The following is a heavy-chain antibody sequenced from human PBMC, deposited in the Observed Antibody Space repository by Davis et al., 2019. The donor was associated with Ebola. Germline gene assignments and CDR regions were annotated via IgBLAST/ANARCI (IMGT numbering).Heavy chain of an antibody. CDR3: ARVRSGDYMQFDY. V-gene: IGHV4-34*01. J-gene: IGHJ4*02. D-gene: IGHD4-17*01. CDR2: INHSGST. CDR1: GGSFSGYY. Sequence: PSETLSLTCAVYGGSFSGYYWSWIRQPPGKGLEWIGEINHSGSTNYNPSLKSRVTISVDTSKNQFSLKLSSVTAADTAVYYCARVRSGDYMQFDYWGQGTLVTVSS.